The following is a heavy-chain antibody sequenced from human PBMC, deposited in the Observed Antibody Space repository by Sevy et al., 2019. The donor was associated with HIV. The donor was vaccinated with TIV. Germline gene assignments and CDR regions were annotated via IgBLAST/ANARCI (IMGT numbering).Heavy chain of an antibody. D-gene: IGHD3-22*01. CDR2: FDPEDGEI. Sequence: ASVKVSRKVSGYTLSELSMHWVRQAPEKGLEWMGRFDPEDGEIIYAQKFQGRVTMTEDTSTDTAYMELSSLRSEDTALYYCATAREYYSDNSGYLDYWGQGTLVTVSS. CDR1: GYTLSELS. J-gene: IGHJ4*02. V-gene: IGHV1-24*01. CDR3: ATAREYYSDNSGYLDY.